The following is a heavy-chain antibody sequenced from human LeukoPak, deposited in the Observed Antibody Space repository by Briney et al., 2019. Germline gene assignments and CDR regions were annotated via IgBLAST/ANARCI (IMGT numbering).Heavy chain of an antibody. J-gene: IGHJ6*03. Sequence: SETLSPTCAVYGGSFSGYYWSWIRQPPGKGLEWIGEINHSGSTNYNPSLKSRVTISVDTSKNQFSLKLSSVTAADTAVYYCARVRQQLASGDYYYYYYMDVWGKGTTVTVSS. CDR3: ARVRQQLASGDYYYYYYMDV. D-gene: IGHD6-13*01. CDR1: GGSFSGYY. CDR2: INHSGST. V-gene: IGHV4-34*01.